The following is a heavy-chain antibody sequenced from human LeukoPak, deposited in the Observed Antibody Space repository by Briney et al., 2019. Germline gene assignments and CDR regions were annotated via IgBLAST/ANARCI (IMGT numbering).Heavy chain of an antibody. CDR3: SKAGCSATTCYSNS. CDR1: GFTFSSDA. V-gene: IGHV3-23*01. Sequence: GGSLRLSCAASGFTFSSDAMNWVRQAPGKGLEWVSVISGQSANTYYADSVKGRFTISRDNSKNTLDLQMNSLRAEDTAIYYCSKAGCSATTCYSNSWGQGILVTVSS. J-gene: IGHJ4*02. CDR2: ISGQSANT. D-gene: IGHD2-2*01.